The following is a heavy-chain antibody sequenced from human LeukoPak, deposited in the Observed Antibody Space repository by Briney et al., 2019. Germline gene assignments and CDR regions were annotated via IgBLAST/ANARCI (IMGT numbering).Heavy chain of an antibody. CDR2: ISSSSSYI. CDR1: GFTFSSYE. J-gene: IGHJ6*03. Sequence: GSLRLSCAASGFTFSSYEMNWVRQAPGKGLEWVSSISSSSSYIYYADSVKGRFTISRDNAKNSLYLQMNSLRADDTAVYYCAKRRGLELTYYYHMDVWGKGTTVTVSS. D-gene: IGHD1-7*01. V-gene: IGHV3-21*04. CDR3: AKRRGLELTYYYHMDV.